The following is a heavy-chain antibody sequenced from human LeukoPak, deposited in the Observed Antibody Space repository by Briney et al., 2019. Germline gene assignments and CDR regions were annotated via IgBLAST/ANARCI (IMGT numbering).Heavy chain of an antibody. Sequence: PGGSLRLSCAASGFTFSSYAMPWVRQAPGKGLEWVAVISYDGSNKYYADSVKGRFTISRDNSKNTLYLQMNSLRAEDTAVYYCAREVVVITFHDAFDVWGQGTMVTVSS. J-gene: IGHJ3*01. V-gene: IGHV3-30-3*01. CDR2: ISYDGSNK. CDR1: GFTFSSYA. D-gene: IGHD3-22*01. CDR3: AREVVVITFHDAFDV.